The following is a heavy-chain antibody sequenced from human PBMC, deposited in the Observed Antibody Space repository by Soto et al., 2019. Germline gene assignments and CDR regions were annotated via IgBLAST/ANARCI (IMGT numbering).Heavy chain of an antibody. J-gene: IGHJ4*02. CDR2: IYYTGTT. CDR3: ARYQKGPFDY. CDR1: GGSISSGDYY. V-gene: IGHV4-30-4*01. D-gene: IGHD2-2*01. Sequence: SETLSLTCTVTGGSISSGDYYWSWIRQPPGKGLEWIGYIYYTGTTYYNPSLKSRLTIPVDTSKNQFSLKLTSVTAADTAVYFCARYQKGPFDYWGQGTLVTVSS.